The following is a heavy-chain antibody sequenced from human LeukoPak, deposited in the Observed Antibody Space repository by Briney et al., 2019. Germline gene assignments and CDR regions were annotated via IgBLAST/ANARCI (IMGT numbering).Heavy chain of an antibody. Sequence: GGSLRLSCAASGFTFSSYSMNWARQAPGKGLEWVANINQDGSEKYYVDSVKGRFTISRDNAKNSLYLQMNSLRAEDTAVYYCARTRYSSSWDYYFDYWGQGTLVTVSS. CDR3: ARTRYSSSWDYYFDY. CDR1: GFTFSSYS. V-gene: IGHV3-7*01. CDR2: INQDGSEK. J-gene: IGHJ4*02. D-gene: IGHD6-13*01.